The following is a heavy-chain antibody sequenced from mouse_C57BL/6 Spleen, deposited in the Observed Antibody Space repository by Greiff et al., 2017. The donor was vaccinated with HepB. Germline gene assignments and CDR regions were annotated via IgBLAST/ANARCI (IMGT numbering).Heavy chain of an antibody. Sequence: EVNVVESGGGLVQPGGSLSLSCAASGFTFTDYYMSWVRQPPGKALEWLGFIRNKANGYTTEYSASVKGRFTISRDNSQSILYLQMNALRAEDSATYYCARPDSSGYEDLAYWGQGTLVTVSA. CDR2: IRNKANGYTT. D-gene: IGHD3-2*02. J-gene: IGHJ3*01. CDR1: GFTFTDYY. V-gene: IGHV7-3*01. CDR3: ARPDSSGYEDLAY.